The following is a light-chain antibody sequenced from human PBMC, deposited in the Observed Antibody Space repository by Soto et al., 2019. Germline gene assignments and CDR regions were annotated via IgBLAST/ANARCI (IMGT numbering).Light chain of an antibody. Sequence: EIVLTQSPGTLSLSPGERATLSCRASQSVSSSYLAWYQQKPGQAPRLLIYGASSRATGIPDRFSGSGSGTGFTPTISRPEPEDLEVYYCQQYGSSPQTFGQGTKVEIK. V-gene: IGKV3-20*01. CDR3: QQYGSSPQT. CDR2: GAS. CDR1: QSVSSSY. J-gene: IGKJ1*01.